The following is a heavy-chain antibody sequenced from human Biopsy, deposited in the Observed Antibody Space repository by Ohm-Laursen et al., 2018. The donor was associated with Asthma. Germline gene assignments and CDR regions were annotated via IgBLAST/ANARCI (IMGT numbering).Heavy chain of an antibody. D-gene: IGHD3-10*01. CDR2: ISVYNGNT. J-gene: IGHJ6*02. Sequence: ASEKVSCKASGYTLKSGGITWVRQAPGQGLEWMGWISVYNGNTKVAQKLQDRVTMITDTSTSTAYMELRSLRSDDTAVYFCARAVDYSHYYGIDVWGQGTTVTVS. CDR3: ARAVDYSHYYGIDV. CDR1: GYTLKSGG. V-gene: IGHV1-18*01.